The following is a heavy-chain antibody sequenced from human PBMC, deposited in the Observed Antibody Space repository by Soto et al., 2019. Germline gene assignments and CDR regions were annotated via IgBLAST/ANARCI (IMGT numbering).Heavy chain of an antibody. Sequence: QVQLQESGPGLVKPSETLSLTCTVSGGSISSYYWSWIRQPPGKGLEWIGYIYYSGSTNYNPSLKSRVTISVDTSKNQFSLKLSSVTAADTAVYYCATHYGDPEDSYYYYYGMDVWGQGTTVTVSS. CDR3: ATHYGDPEDSYYYYYGMDV. CDR2: IYYSGST. V-gene: IGHV4-59*01. J-gene: IGHJ6*02. CDR1: GGSISSYY. D-gene: IGHD4-17*01.